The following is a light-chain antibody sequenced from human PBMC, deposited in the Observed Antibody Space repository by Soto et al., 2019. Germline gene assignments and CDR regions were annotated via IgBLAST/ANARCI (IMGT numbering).Light chain of an antibody. J-gene: IGKJ2*01. CDR2: TAS. CDR3: QQSFSTPYT. Sequence: DIQMTQSPSSLSASVGDSVTIPCRASQRINKYLNWYQQRSGGAPRLLIHTASSLHSGVQSRFSGSGSGSDFTLTISSLQPADFATYFCQQSFSTPYTFGQGTKLEI. V-gene: IGKV1-39*01. CDR1: QRINKY.